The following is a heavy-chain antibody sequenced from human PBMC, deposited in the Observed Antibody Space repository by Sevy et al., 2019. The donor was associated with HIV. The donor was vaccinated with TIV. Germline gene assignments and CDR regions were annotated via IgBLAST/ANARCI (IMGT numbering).Heavy chain of an antibody. Sequence: GGSLRLSCAASGFTFSSYGMHWVRQAPGKGLESVALIWYDGTNKYYADSVKGRFTISRDNSKNTLYLQMNSLRAEDTAVYYCASGAYYYASRSQNFDYWGPGTLVTVSS. V-gene: IGHV3-33*01. D-gene: IGHD3-10*01. CDR1: GFTFSSYG. J-gene: IGHJ4*02. CDR3: ASGAYYYASRSQNFDY. CDR2: IWYDGTNK.